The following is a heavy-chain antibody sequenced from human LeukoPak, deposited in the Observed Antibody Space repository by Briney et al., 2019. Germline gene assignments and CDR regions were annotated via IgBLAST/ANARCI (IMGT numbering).Heavy chain of an antibody. V-gene: IGHV1-69*13. CDR3: ARDREYYHDSSGYYSYNWFDP. CDR2: IIPIFGTA. CDR1: GGTFSSYA. D-gene: IGHD3-22*01. Sequence: GASVKVSCKASGGTFSSYAISWGRQAPGQGLEWMGGIIPIFGTANYAQKFQGRVTITADESTSTAYMELSSLRSEDTAVYYCARDREYYHDSSGYYSYNWFDPWGPGTLVTVSS. J-gene: IGHJ5*02.